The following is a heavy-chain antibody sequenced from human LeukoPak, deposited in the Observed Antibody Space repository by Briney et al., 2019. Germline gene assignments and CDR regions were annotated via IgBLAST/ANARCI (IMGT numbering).Heavy chain of an antibody. CDR1: GNYW. D-gene: IGHD2/OR15-2a*01. Sequence: GGSLRLSCAASGNYWMHWVRQVPGKGLVWVSHINSDGSWTSCADSVKGRFTISKDNAKNTVYLQMNSLRAEDTAVYYCVSFYETYWGRGTLVTVSS. CDR3: VSFYETY. J-gene: IGHJ4*02. CDR2: INSDGSWT. V-gene: IGHV3-74*01.